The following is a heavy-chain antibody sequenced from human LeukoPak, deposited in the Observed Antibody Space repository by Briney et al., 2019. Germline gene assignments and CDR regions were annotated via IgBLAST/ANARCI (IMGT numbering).Heavy chain of an antibody. D-gene: IGHD2-21*02. CDR1: VYMFTHYY. CDR2: INPNSGGT. V-gene: IGHV1-2*02. J-gene: IGHJ4*02. CDR3: ARGYCSGDCFTLFDY. Sequence: GASVTVSYTPSVYMFTHYYLHGVRQAPGQGGEGMGWINPNSGGTNYAQKFQGRVTMTRDTSISTAYMELSSLRSDDTAVYYCARGYCSGDCFTLFDYWGQGTLVTVSS.